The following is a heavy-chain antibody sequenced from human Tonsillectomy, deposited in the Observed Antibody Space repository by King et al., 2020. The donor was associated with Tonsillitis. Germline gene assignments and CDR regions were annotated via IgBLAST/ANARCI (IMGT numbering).Heavy chain of an antibody. Sequence: QLVQSGGGLVQPGGSLRLSGSVSGFTFGSFAMHWVRQAPGKGLEYVSDISRNGGTTYYADSVKGRFTISRDNSKDTLYLQMSSLRPEDTAIYYCVKGYCGTTTCYYDYYAMDVWGQGTTVTVSS. CDR2: ISRNGGTT. V-gene: IGHV3-64D*06. J-gene: IGHJ6*02. CDR3: VKGYCGTTTCYYDYYAMDV. D-gene: IGHD2-2*01. CDR1: GFTFGSFA.